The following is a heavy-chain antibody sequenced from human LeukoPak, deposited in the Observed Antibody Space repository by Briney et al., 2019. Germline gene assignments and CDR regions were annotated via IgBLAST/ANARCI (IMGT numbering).Heavy chain of an antibody. D-gene: IGHD3-16*01. CDR2: ISSSGSTI. Sequence: GGSLRLSCAASGFTFSDYYMSWIRQAPGKGLEWVSYISSSGSTIYYADSVKGRFTISRDNAKDSLYLQMNSLRAEDTAVYYCARDPTWGYYFDYWGQGTLVTVSS. V-gene: IGHV3-11*01. CDR1: GFTFSDYY. CDR3: ARDPTWGYYFDY. J-gene: IGHJ4*02.